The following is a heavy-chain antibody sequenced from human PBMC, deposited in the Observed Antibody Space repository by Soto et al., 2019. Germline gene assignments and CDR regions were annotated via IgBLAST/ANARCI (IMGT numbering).Heavy chain of an antibody. CDR1: GYTFTNYG. CDR2: INTYKGNT. J-gene: IGHJ4*02. V-gene: IGHV1-18*01. Sequence: QVPLVQSGAEVKKPGASVKVSCKASGYTFTNYGVSWVRQAPGQGLEWMGWINTYKGNTNYAQKFQGRDTMTTDTSTSTAYMELRSLRSDDTAIYYCAKVQEKWSKFFDYWGQGTLVTVSS. D-gene: IGHD2-15*01. CDR3: AKVQEKWSKFFDY.